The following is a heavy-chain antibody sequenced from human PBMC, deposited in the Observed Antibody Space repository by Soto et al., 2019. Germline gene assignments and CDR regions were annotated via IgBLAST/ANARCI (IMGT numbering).Heavy chain of an antibody. V-gene: IGHV3-43*01. J-gene: IGHJ6*02. D-gene: IGHD6-6*01. CDR1: GFTFDDYT. CDR2: ISWDGGST. Sequence: GSLRLSCAASGFTFDDYTMHWVRQAPGKGLEWVSLISWDGGSTYYADSVKGRFTISRDNSKNSLYLQMNSLRTEDTALYYCAKDLDSSSSFYYYGMDVWGQGTTVTVSS. CDR3: AKDLDSSSSFYYYGMDV.